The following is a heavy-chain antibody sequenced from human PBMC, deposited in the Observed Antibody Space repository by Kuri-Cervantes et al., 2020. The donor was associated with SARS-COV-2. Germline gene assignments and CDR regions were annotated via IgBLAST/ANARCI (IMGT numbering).Heavy chain of an antibody. Sequence: ESLKISCAVYGGSFSGYYWSWIRQPPGKGLEWIGEINHSGSTNYNPSLKSRVIISVDTSKNQFSLKLSSVTAADTAVYYCARGRIGYSSGWSYWYFDLWGRGTLVTVSS. V-gene: IGHV4-34*01. D-gene: IGHD6-19*01. J-gene: IGHJ2*01. CDR1: GGSFSGYY. CDR3: ARGRIGYSSGWSYWYFDL. CDR2: INHSGST.